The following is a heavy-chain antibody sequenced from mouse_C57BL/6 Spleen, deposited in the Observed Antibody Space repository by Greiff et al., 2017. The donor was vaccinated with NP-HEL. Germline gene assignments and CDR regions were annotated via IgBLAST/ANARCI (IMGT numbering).Heavy chain of an antibody. J-gene: IGHJ2*01. CDR1: GFSFNTYA. Sequence: EVQLVESGGGLVQPKGSLKLSCAASGFSFNTYAMNWVRQAPGKGLEWVARIRSKSNNYATYYADSVKDRFTISRDDSESMLYLQMNNLKTEDTAMYYCVRQGDGYYPFDYWGQGTTLTVSS. V-gene: IGHV10-1*01. CDR2: IRSKSNNYAT. D-gene: IGHD2-3*01. CDR3: VRQGDGYYPFDY.